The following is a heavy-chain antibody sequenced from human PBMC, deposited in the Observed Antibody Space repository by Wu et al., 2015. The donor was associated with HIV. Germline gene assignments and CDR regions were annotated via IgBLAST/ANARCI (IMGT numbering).Heavy chain of an antibody. CDR2: IDPSDGST. V-gene: IGHV1-46*01. CDR3: ATPGGYSSYVVLND. J-gene: IGHJ4*02. CDR1: GYTFTSYY. D-gene: IGHD5-12*01. Sequence: QVQLVQSGAEVKKPGASVKVSCKASGYTFTSYYIHWVRQAPGQGLEWMGIIDPSDGSTTYAQQLQGRVTMTRDTSTSTVYMELSSLRSDVTAVYYCATPGGYSSYVVLNDWGQGTLVTVSS.